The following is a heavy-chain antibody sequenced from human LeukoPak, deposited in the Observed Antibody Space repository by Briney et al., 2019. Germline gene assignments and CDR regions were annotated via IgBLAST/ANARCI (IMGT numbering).Heavy chain of an antibody. D-gene: IGHD3-22*01. V-gene: IGHV4-39*01. CDR3: ARMYYYDSSGPTALDY. Sequence: SETLSLTCTVSGGSISSGSYYWSWIRQPAGKGLEWIGSIYYSGSTYYNPSLKSRVTISVDTSKNQFSLKLSSVTAADTAVYYCARMYYYDSSGPTALDYWGQGTLVTVSS. CDR1: GGSISSGSYY. J-gene: IGHJ4*02. CDR2: IYYSGST.